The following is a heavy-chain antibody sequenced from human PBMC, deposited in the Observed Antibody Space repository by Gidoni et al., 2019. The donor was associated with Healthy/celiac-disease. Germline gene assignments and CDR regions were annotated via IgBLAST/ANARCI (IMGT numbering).Heavy chain of an antibody. V-gene: IGHV3-33*08. CDR3: AGSELGYCSSTSCYNLDY. CDR1: RFTFSSYG. Sequence: QVQLVEYGGGVVQPGRSLRLSCAASRFTFSSYGMHWLRQAPGQGLERVGVIWYDGSNKYYADSVKGRFTISRDNSKNTLYLKMNSLRAEDTAVYYCAGSELGYCSSTSCYNLDYWGQGTLVTVSS. D-gene: IGHD2-2*02. J-gene: IGHJ4*02. CDR2: IWYDGSNK.